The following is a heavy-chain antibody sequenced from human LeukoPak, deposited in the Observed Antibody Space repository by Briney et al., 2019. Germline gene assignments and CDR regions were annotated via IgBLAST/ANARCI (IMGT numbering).Heavy chain of an antibody. J-gene: IGHJ6*02. CDR2: IWYDGSNK. CDR1: GFTFSSYG. Sequence: GGSLRLSCAASGFTFSSYGMHWVRQAPGKGLGWVAVIWYDGSNKYYADSVKGRFTISRDNSKNTLYLQMDSLRAEDTAVYYRARPLVLRFLEWHTYYYYGMDVWGQGTTVTVSS. V-gene: IGHV3-33*01. D-gene: IGHD3-3*01. CDR3: ARPLVLRFLEWHTYYYYGMDV.